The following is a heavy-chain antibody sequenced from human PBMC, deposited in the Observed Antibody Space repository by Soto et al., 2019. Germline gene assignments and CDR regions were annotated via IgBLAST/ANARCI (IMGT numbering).Heavy chain of an antibody. J-gene: IGHJ5*02. CDR2: ISGPGGST. V-gene: IGHV3-23*01. CDR3: ARDERIAVAGTDT. CDR1: GFTFSNYA. D-gene: IGHD6-19*01. Sequence: EVQLLESGGGLVQPGGSLRLSCAASGFTFSNYAMTWVRQAAGKGLEWVSSISGPGGSTYYADSVQGRFTISRDNSKNTLFLQMHCLRAEDTALYYCARDERIAVAGTDTWGQGILVTVTS.